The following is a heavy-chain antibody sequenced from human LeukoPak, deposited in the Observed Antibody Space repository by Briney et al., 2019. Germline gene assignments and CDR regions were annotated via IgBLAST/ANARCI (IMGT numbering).Heavy chain of an antibody. Sequence: GASVKVSCKASGYTFTGYYMHWVRQAPGQGLEWMGWINPNSGGTNYAQKFQGRVTMTRDTSISTAYMELSRLRSDDTAVYYCARVRDGSESYYPFDYWGQGTLVTVSS. D-gene: IGHD3-10*01. J-gene: IGHJ4*02. V-gene: IGHV1-2*02. CDR2: INPNSGGT. CDR3: ARVRDGSESYYPFDY. CDR1: GYTFTGYY.